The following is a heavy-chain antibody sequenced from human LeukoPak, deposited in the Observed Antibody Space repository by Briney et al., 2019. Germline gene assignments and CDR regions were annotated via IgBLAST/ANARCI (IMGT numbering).Heavy chain of an antibody. Sequence: ASVKVSCKASGYTFTGYYMHWVRQAPGQGLEWMGRINPNSGGTNYAQKFQGRVTMTRDTSISTAYMELSRLRSDDTAVYYCARDREQWLVPRTCYYYYGMDVWGQGTTVTVSS. J-gene: IGHJ6*02. V-gene: IGHV1-2*06. CDR2: INPNSGGT. D-gene: IGHD6-19*01. CDR3: ARDREQWLVPRTCYYYYGMDV. CDR1: GYTFTGYY.